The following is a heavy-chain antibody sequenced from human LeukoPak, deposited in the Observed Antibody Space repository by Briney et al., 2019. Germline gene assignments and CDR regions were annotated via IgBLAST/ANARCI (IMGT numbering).Heavy chain of an antibody. Sequence: SETLSLTCTGSGVSISSYYWSWIRQPPGKGLEGIGYIYYSGSTNYNPSLKSRVTISVDTSKNQFHLKLSSVPAADPAVYYCASLNKVTQGDFDYWGQGTLVTVSS. J-gene: IGHJ4*02. CDR3: ASLNKVTQGDFDY. V-gene: IGHV4-59*01. CDR2: IYYSGST. CDR1: GVSISSYY. D-gene: IGHD4-17*01.